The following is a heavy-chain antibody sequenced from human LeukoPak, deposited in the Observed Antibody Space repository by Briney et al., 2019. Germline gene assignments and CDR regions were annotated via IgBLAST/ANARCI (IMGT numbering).Heavy chain of an antibody. V-gene: IGHV3-23*01. D-gene: IGHD3-16*01. CDR2: ISGSGAST. Sequence: GGSLRLSCAASGFTFNSYAMSWVRQAPGKGLEWVSAISGSGASTYYADAVKGRFTISRDNSKNTLFLQVNSLRAEDTALYYCAKDYTRTSVGNFHHWGQGTLVTVSS. CDR1: GFTFNSYA. J-gene: IGHJ1*01. CDR3: AKDYTRTSVGNFHH.